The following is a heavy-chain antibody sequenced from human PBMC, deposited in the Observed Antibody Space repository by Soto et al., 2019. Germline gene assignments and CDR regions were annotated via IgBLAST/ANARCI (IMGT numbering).Heavy chain of an antibody. CDR2: ISYSGST. V-gene: IGHV4-61*01. Sequence: QVQLQESGPGLVKPSETLSLTCTVSGASVSSGNYYWSWNRQPPGKGLECIGYISYSGSTNHNPSLKSRVTISIDTSKNQFSLKLSSVTAADTAVYYCARGSGSYYAYWGQGTLVTVSS. CDR3: ARGSGSYYAY. J-gene: IGHJ4*02. D-gene: IGHD1-26*01. CDR1: GASVSSGNYY.